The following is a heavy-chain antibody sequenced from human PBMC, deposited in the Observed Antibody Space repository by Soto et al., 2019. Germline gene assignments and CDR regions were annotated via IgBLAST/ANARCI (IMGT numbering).Heavy chain of an antibody. CDR1: GGTFSSYT. CDR3: AVGANGVSRRLTWYYYYYMLV. D-gene: IGHD2-8*01. J-gene: IGHJ6*03. Sequence: SVKVSCKASGGTFSSYTISWGRQAPGQGLEWMGRIIPILGIANYAQKFQGRVTITADKSTSTAYMELSSLRSEDTAVYYCAVGANGVSRRLTWYYYYYMLVSDTGTTGTVS. V-gene: IGHV1-69*02. CDR2: IIPILGIA.